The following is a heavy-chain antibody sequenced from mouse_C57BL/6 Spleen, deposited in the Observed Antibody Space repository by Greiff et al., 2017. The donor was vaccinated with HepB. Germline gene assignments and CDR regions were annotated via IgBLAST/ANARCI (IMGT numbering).Heavy chain of an antibody. CDR3: ARGIYYAMDY. CDR1: GYAFSSSW. J-gene: IGHJ4*01. V-gene: IGHV1-80*01. Sequence: VQLQQSGAELVKPGASVKISCKASGYAFSSSWMNWVKQRPGKGLEWIGQIYPGDGDTNYNGKFKGKATLTADKSSSTAYMQLSSLTSEDSAVYCGARGIYYAMDYWGQGTSVTVSS. CDR2: IYPGDGDT.